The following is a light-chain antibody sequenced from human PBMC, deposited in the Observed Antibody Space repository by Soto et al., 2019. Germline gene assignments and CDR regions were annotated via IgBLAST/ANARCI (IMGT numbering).Light chain of an antibody. J-gene: IGKJ1*01. CDR1: QSISSG. CDR3: QQYNSYSWT. V-gene: IGKV1-5*01. CDR2: DAS. Sequence: DIQMAQSPSTLSASVGDRVAITCRAGQSISSGLAWYEQKPGKAPKLLIYDASSLESGVPSRFSGSGSGTEFTLTISSLQPDDFATYYCQQYNSYSWTFGQGTKV.